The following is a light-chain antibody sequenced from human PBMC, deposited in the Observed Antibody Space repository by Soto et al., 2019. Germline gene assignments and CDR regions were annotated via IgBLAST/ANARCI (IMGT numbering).Light chain of an antibody. V-gene: IGKV1-5*03. J-gene: IGKJ4*01. CDR3: QQYSSDST. CDR2: KAS. CDR1: QSVSSW. Sequence: DIQMTQSPSTLSASVGDRVTITCRASQSVSSWLAWYQQKPGKAPKLLIHKASSLESGVPSRFSGSGSGAEFTLTISSLQPDDFATYYCQQYSSDSTFGRGTKVDIK.